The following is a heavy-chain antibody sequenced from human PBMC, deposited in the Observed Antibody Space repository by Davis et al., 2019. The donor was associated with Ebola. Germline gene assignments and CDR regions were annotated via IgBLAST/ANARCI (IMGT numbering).Heavy chain of an antibody. CDR2: ISSSGSTI. V-gene: IGHV3-11*01. D-gene: IGHD3-3*01. Sequence: GGSLRLSCAASGFTFSDYYMSWIRQAPGKGLEWVSYISSSGSTIYYADSVKGRFTISRDNAKNSLYLEMNNLRAEDTALYYCAKGVLRFSGWPYYYYAMDVWGKGTTVTVSS. CDR3: AKGVLRFSGWPYYYYAMDV. CDR1: GFTFSDYY. J-gene: IGHJ6*04.